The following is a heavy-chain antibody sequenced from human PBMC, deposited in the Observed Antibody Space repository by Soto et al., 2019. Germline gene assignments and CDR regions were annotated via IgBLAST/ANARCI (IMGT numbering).Heavy chain of an antibody. Sequence: QVKLVESGGGAVQPGRSLRLSCAASGFAFSSYVMHWVRQASGTPLVGVAVISYDESNKYYADSVEGRFTITRDKSKNTLYLQMNSLRAEATAVYYWARSEGDADCYCDYWGEGTLDTFSS. D-gene: IGHD2-21*01. V-gene: IGHV3-30*03. CDR3: ARSEGDADCYCDY. CDR2: ISYDESNK. CDR1: GFAFSSYV. J-gene: IGHJ4*02.